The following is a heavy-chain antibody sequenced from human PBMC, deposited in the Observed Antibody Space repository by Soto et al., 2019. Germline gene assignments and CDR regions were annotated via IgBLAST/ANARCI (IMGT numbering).Heavy chain of an antibody. CDR3: ARDRIAAAGPYDY. CDR1: GYSITSYG. Sequence: VLVKVSCKASGYSITSYGSRWVRQATGQGLEWMGWISAYNGNTNDAQKLQGRVTMTTDTSTSTAYMKRMSLRSNDTALYYCARDRIAAAGPYDYWGQGTLVTVSS. J-gene: IGHJ4*02. V-gene: IGHV1-18*01. D-gene: IGHD6-13*01. CDR2: ISAYNGNT.